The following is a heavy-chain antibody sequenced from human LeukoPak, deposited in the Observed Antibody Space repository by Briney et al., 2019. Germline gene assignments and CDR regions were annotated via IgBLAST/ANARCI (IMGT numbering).Heavy chain of an antibody. CDR2: ISSSSSYI. J-gene: IGHJ4*02. Sequence: GGSLRLSCAASGFPFSNGWMTWVRQAPGKGLEWVSSISSSSSYIYYADSVKGRFTISRDNAKNSLYLQMNSLRAEDTAVYYCARLYSYGSGATDYWGQGTLVTVSS. V-gene: IGHV3-21*01. CDR1: GFPFSNGW. D-gene: IGHD5-18*01. CDR3: ARLYSYGSGATDY.